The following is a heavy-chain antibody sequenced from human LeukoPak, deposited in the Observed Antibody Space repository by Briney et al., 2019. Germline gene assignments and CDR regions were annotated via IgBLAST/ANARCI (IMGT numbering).Heavy chain of an antibody. CDR1: GFTVSSNY. Sequence: GGSLRLSCAASGFTVSSNYMKWVRQTPGKGLEWVSVIHNDGSTNYADSVKGRFTISRDNAKNSLYLQMNSLRVEDTAVYYCARVKGTERDYWGQGTLVTVSS. CDR3: ARVKGTERDY. CDR2: IHNDGST. V-gene: IGHV3-66*01. D-gene: IGHD3/OR15-3a*01. J-gene: IGHJ4*02.